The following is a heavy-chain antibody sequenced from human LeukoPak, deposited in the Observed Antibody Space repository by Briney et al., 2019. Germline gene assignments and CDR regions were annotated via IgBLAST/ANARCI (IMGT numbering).Heavy chain of an antibody. CDR3: ARDNRRIAARHDAFDI. V-gene: IGHV4-4*07. CDR2: IYTSGST. Sequence: PSETLSLTCTVSGGSISSYYWSWIRQPAGKGLEWIGRIYTSGSTNYNPSLKRRVPMSVDTSNNHFSLKLSSVTAADTAVYYCARDNRRIAARHDAFDIWGQGTMVTVSS. J-gene: IGHJ3*02. CDR1: GGSISSYY. D-gene: IGHD6-6*01.